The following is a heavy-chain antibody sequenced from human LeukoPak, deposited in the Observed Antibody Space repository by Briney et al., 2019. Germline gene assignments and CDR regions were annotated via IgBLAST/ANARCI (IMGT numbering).Heavy chain of an antibody. CDR1: GFTFSSYW. D-gene: IGHD3-22*01. CDR2: IKQDGSEK. Sequence: PGGSLRLSCAASGFTFSSYWMSWVRQAPGKGREWVANIKQDGSEKYYVDSVKGRFTISRDKAKNSLYLQMNSLRAEDTAVYYSAREDAGYYYDSSGYYYYFDYWGQGTLVTVSS. J-gene: IGHJ4*02. V-gene: IGHV3-7*01. CDR3: AREDAGYYYDSSGYYYYFDY.